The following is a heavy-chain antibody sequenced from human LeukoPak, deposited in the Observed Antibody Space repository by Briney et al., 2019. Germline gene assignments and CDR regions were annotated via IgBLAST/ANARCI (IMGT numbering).Heavy chain of an antibody. D-gene: IGHD2-8*02. CDR1: GFTVSSNY. CDR2: IYSGGST. V-gene: IGHV3-53*01. J-gene: IGHJ4*02. Sequence: GGSLRLSCAASGFTVSSNYMSWVRQAPGKGLEWVSVIYSGGSTYYADSVKGRFTISRDNSKNTVYLQMNSLRADDTAVYYCAKDYVNQGHCIGGVCYPFDYWGQGTLVTVSS. CDR3: AKDYVNQGHCIGGVCYPFDY.